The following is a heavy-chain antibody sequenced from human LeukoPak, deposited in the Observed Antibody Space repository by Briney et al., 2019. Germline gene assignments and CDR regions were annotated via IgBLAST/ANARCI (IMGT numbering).Heavy chain of an antibody. Sequence: GGSLRLSCAASGFTFSSYAMSWVCQAPGKGLEWVSAISGSGGSTYYADSVKGRFTISRDNSKNTLYLQMNSLRAEDTAVYYCATSTYYYDSPDAFDIWGQGTMVTVSS. J-gene: IGHJ3*02. CDR1: GFTFSSYA. D-gene: IGHD3-22*01. V-gene: IGHV3-23*01. CDR2: ISGSGGST. CDR3: ATSTYYYDSPDAFDI.